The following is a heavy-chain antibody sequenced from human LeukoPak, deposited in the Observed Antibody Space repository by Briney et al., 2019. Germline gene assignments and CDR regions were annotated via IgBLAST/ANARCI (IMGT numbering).Heavy chain of an antibody. D-gene: IGHD3-22*01. CDR2: IRGYNGNT. CDR1: GYTFASSG. CDR3: ARVGYDSSGSYRFPIDY. Sequence: GASVKVSCKASGYTFASSGISWVRQAPGQGLEWMGWIRGYNGNTNYAQKFQGRVTMTTDTSTSTAYMELRSLRSDDTAVYYCARVGYDSSGSYRFPIDYWGQGSLVTVSS. V-gene: IGHV1-18*01. J-gene: IGHJ4*02.